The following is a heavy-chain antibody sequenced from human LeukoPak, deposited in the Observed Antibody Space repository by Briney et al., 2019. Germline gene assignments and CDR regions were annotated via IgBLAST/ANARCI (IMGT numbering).Heavy chain of an antibody. CDR3: AREAMRGVITYYYYYMDV. V-gene: IGHV4-61*02. CDR1: GGSISRSNYY. Sequence: PSETLSLTCSVSGGSISRSNYYWDWIRQPAGKGLEWIGRIYTSGSTNYNPSLKSRVTMSVDTSKNQFSLKLSSVTAADTAVYYCAREAMRGVITYYYYYMDVWGKGTTVTISS. CDR2: IYTSGST. J-gene: IGHJ6*03. D-gene: IGHD3-10*01.